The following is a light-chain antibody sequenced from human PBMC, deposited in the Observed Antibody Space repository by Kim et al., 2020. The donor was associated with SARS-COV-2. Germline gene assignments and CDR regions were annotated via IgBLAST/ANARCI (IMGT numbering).Light chain of an antibody. CDR3: SSYAGSNRV. J-gene: IGLJ1*01. V-gene: IGLV2-8*01. CDR1: SSAVGCYNY. CDR2: EVS. Sequence: PEPSVTISRSVTSSAVGCYNYVSWYRQHPGKAPNLMIYEVSKRPAGFPDRFSGSKSGNTASLTVSGLQAEDEADYYCSSYAGSNRVFGTGTKVTVL.